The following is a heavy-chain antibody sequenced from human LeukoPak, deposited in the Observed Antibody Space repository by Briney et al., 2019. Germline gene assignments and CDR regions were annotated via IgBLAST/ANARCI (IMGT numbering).Heavy chain of an antibody. CDR1: GGSISSYY. CDR2: IYYSGST. V-gene: IGHV4-59*01. J-gene: IGHJ4*02. CDR3: ARDPHPSPYGDYETADY. D-gene: IGHD4-17*01. Sequence: SEALSLTCTVSGGSISSYYWSWIRQPPGKGLEWIGYIYYSGSTNYNPSLKSRVTISVDTSKNQFSLKLSSVTAADTAVYYCARDPHPSPYGDYETADYWGQGTLVTVSS.